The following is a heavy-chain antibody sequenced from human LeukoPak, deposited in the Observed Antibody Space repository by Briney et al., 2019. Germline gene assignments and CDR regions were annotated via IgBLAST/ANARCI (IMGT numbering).Heavy chain of an antibody. D-gene: IGHD6-6*01. CDR3: ARDLIARRANWFDP. V-gene: IGHV3-48*01. J-gene: IGHJ5*02. CDR1: GFTFSSYS. CDR2: ISSSSSTI. Sequence: GSLRLSCAASGFTFSSYSMNWVRQAPGKGLEWVSYISSSSSTIYYADSVKGRFTISRDNAKNSLYLQMNSLRAEDTAVYYCARDLIARRANWFDPWGQGTLVTVSS.